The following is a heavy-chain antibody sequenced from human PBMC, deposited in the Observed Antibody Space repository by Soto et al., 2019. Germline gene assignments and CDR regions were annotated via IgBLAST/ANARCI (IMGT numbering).Heavy chain of an antibody. V-gene: IGHV3-33*01. CDR2: IWYDGSNK. CDR3: ARSVGSGYDGGAFDY. J-gene: IGHJ4*02. Sequence: QVQLVESGGGVVQPGRSLRLSCAASGFTFSSYGMHCVRQAPGKGLEWVAVIWYDGSNKYYADSVKGRFTISRDNSKNTVYLQMNSLRDEDTAVYYCARSVGSGYDGGAFDYWGQGTLVTVSS. CDR1: GFTFSSYG. D-gene: IGHD5-12*01.